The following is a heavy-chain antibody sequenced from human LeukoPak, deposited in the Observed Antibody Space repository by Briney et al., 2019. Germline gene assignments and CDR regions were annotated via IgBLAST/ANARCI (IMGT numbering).Heavy chain of an antibody. D-gene: IGHD5-12*01. J-gene: IGHJ4*02. Sequence: PGGSLRLSCEASGFSFSAAWMTWVRQAPGKGLEWVATTKNDGSDKYYVDSVKGRFTLSRDNAKNLVYLQMNSLRAEDTAVYYCVNLGYSDGGQGTLVTVSS. CDR3: VNLGYSD. V-gene: IGHV3-7*01. CDR2: TKNDGSDK. CDR1: GFSFSAAW.